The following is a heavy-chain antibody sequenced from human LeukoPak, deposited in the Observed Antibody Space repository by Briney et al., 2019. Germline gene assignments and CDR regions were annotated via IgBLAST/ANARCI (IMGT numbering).Heavy chain of an antibody. CDR1: GFTFSSYA. CDR3: AKDRDGGSTTTAKGFDY. V-gene: IGHV3-23*01. D-gene: IGHD1-26*01. J-gene: IGHJ4*02. Sequence: GGSLRLSCAASGFTFSSYAMSWVRQAPGKGLEWVSAISMSGGCTYYADSVKGRFTISRDNSKNTLYLQLNSLRAEDTAIYYCAKDRDGGSTTTAKGFDYWGQGTLVTVSS. CDR2: ISMSGGCT.